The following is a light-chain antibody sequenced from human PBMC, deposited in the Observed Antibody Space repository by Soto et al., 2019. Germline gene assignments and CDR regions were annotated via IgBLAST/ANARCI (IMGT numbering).Light chain of an antibody. CDR3: QQSYNAPRT. Sequence: DIQMTQSPSSLSASVGDTVTITCRQSQGIGTYLNWYQQKPGKAPKLLIYAASSLQSGVPSRFSGSGSGTDFTLTISSLQPEDFATYYCQQSYNAPRTFGPGTKVDIK. CDR1: QGIGTY. V-gene: IGKV1-39*01. CDR2: AAS. J-gene: IGKJ3*01.